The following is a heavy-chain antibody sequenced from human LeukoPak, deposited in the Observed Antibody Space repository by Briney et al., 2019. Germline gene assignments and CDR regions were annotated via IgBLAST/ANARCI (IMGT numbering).Heavy chain of an antibody. D-gene: IGHD3-9*01. CDR2: ISWNSGSI. J-gene: IGHJ3*02. CDR3: AKDLRYSPRDAFDI. CDR1: GFTFDDYA. V-gene: IGHV3-9*01. Sequence: GGSLRLSCAASGFTFDDYAMHWVRQAPGKGLEWVSGISWNSGSIGYADSVKGRFTISRDNAKNSLYLQMNSLRAEDTALYYCAKDLRYSPRDAFDIWGQGTMVTVSS.